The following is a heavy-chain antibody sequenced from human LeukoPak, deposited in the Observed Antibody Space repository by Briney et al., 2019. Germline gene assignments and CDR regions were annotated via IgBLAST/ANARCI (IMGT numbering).Heavy chain of an antibody. D-gene: IGHD6-19*01. CDR3: ARLPRRSGQPAFDI. Sequence: PSETLSLTCTVSGGSISSSSYYWGWIRQPPGKGLEWIGSIYYSGSTYYNPSLKSRATISVDTSKNQFSLKLSSVTAADTAVYYCARLPRRSGQPAFDIWGQGTMVTVSS. CDR2: IYYSGST. J-gene: IGHJ3*02. CDR1: GGSISSSSYY. V-gene: IGHV4-39*01.